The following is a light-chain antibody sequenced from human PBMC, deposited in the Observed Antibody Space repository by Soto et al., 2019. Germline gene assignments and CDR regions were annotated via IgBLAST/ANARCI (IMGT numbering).Light chain of an antibody. Sequence: DIQVTQSPSSLSASVGDKVTITCRASQNIIDYLNWYQQRPGTPPKLLIYRASNLQSEVPSRFSGSGSGTDFSLTISSLQHEDFATYYCQQRYSLTRTFGQGTRV. CDR1: QNIIDY. CDR2: RAS. CDR3: QQRYSLTRT. V-gene: IGKV1-39*01. J-gene: IGKJ1*01.